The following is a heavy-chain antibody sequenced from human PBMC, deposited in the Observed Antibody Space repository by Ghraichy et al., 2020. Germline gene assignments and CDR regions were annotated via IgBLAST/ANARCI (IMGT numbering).Heavy chain of an antibody. V-gene: IGHV3-7*01. CDR1: GFTFSRYW. D-gene: IGHD2-15*01. CDR3: AREYCRGGRCFFGTGGSHFDH. J-gene: IGHJ4*02. Sequence: GGSLRLSCAASGFTFSRYWMMWVRQAPGKGLECMANINQGGSEKDYVDSVKGRFTISRDNAKNTLYLQMNSLRVEDTAVYYCAREYCRGGRCFFGTGGSHFDHWGQGTLVTVSS. CDR2: INQGGSEK.